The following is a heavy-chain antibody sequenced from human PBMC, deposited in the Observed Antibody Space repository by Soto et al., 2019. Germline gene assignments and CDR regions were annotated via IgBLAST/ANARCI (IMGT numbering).Heavy chain of an antibody. D-gene: IGHD1-26*01. J-gene: IGHJ4*02. CDR2: IYYSGST. Sequence: SETLSLTCTVSGGSIINVDYYWSWIRQPPEKGLEWIGYIYYSGSTYYNPSLKSRVTISVDRSKNQFSLKLSSVTAADTAVYYCARAGVVGATALDYWVQGTLVTVSS. CDR3: ARAGVVGATALDY. CDR1: GGSIINVDYY. V-gene: IGHV4-30-4*01.